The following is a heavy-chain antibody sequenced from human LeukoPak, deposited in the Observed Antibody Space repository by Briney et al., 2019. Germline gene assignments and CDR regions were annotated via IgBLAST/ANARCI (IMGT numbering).Heavy chain of an antibody. CDR3: ARLPGDWFNVQIEY. Sequence: GASLKISCKGSGYIFTSYWIGWVRQLPGKGLEWMGIIYPGDSDTRYSPSFQGQVTISADKSISTAYLQWSSLKASDTAMYYCARLPGDWFNVQIEYWGQGTLVTVSS. CDR1: GYIFTSYW. D-gene: IGHD3/OR15-3a*01. V-gene: IGHV5-51*01. CDR2: IYPGDSDT. J-gene: IGHJ4*02.